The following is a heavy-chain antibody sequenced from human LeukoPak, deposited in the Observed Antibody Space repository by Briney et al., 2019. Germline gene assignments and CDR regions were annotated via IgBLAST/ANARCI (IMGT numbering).Heavy chain of an antibody. Sequence: PSETLSLTCTVSGGSISGYYWSWIRQPPGKGLEWIGYIYYSGSTNYNPSLKSRVTISVDTSKNQFSLKLSSVTAADTAVYYCARSYDSSGIDYWGQGTLVTVSS. CDR2: IYYSGST. J-gene: IGHJ4*02. D-gene: IGHD3-22*01. V-gene: IGHV4-59*08. CDR1: GGSISGYY. CDR3: ARSYDSSGIDY.